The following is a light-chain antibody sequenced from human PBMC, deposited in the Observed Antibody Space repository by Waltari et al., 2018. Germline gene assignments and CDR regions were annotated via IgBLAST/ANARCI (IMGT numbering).Light chain of an antibody. J-gene: IGKJ4*01. CDR2: DAS. V-gene: IGKV3-11*01. CDR1: QSVVNF. Sequence: TVLPPSSANLFLSPGERANLPCRASQSVVNFLVWYQQKPGQAPRLLIYDASNRATGIPARFSGSASGTDFTLTITNVEPEDSAFYYCQQHSSWPLTFGGGTKLEIK. CDR3: QQHSSWPLT.